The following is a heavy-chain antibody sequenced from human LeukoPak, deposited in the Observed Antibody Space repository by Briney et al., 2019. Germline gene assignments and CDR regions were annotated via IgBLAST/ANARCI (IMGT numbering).Heavy chain of an antibody. D-gene: IGHD6-13*01. CDR3: ARAHPRRIAAAGPHIDY. J-gene: IGHJ4*02. CDR1: GGSLSSYY. V-gene: IGHV4-59*01. Sequence: SETLSLTCTVSGGSLSSYYWSWIRQPPGKGLGWSGYIYYSGSTNYNPSLKSRVTISVDTSKNQFSLKLSSVTAADTAVYYCARAHPRRIAAAGPHIDYWGQGTLVTVSS. CDR2: IYYSGST.